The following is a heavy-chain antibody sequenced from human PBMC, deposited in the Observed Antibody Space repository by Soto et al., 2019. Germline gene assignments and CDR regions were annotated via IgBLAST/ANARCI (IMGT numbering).Heavy chain of an antibody. CDR3: ARDSSGWYGEGY. D-gene: IGHD6-19*01. V-gene: IGHV1-18*01. J-gene: IGHJ4*02. CDR2: ISAYNGNT. Sequence: QVQLVQCGAGVKKPGASVKVSCKGSGYTVTSYGISWVLQAPGQGLEWMGWISAYNGNTNYAQKLQGRVTMTTDTSTSTAYMELRSLRSDDTAVYYCARDSSGWYGEGYWGQGTLVTVSS. CDR1: GYTVTSYG.